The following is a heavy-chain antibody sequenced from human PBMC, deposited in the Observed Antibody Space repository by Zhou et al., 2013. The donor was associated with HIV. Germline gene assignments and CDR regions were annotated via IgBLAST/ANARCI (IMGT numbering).Heavy chain of an antibody. Sequence: QVQLVQSGADVKKPGASVKVSCKASGYTFTGYYMHWVRQAPGQGLEWMGWINPNSGGTNYAQKFQGRVTMTRDTSISTAYMELSRLRSDDTAVYYCARGGGIAVAGGPAFDIWGQGTMVTVSS. CDR2: INPNSGGT. V-gene: IGHV1-2*02. D-gene: IGHD6-19*01. CDR1: GYTFTGYY. J-gene: IGHJ3*02. CDR3: ARGGGIAVAGGPAFDI.